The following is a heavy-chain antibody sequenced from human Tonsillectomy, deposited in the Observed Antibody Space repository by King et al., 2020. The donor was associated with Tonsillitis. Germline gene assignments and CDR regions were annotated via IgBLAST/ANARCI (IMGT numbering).Heavy chain of an antibody. CDR2: IYPGDSET. CDR3: TRHGNNGSERGDY. V-gene: IGHV5-51*01. D-gene: IGHD1-26*01. J-gene: IGHJ4*02. Sequence: VQLVESGAEVKKPGESLTISCKGSGYSFTNYWIAWVRQMPGKGLEWMGIIYPGDSETRYSPSFQGQVTMSVDKSIRIAYLQWSSLKASDTAIYYCTRHGNNGSERGDYWGQGTLVTVSS. CDR1: GYSFTNYW.